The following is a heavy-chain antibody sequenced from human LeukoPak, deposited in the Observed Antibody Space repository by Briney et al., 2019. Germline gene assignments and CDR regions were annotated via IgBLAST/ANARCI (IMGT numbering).Heavy chain of an antibody. D-gene: IGHD5-24*01. J-gene: IGHJ4*02. CDR2: IIPSGGST. CDR3: VREFRGGTFDF. V-gene: IGHV1-46*01. CDR1: GGTFSSYA. Sequence: PEASVKVSCKASGGTFSSYAISWVRQAPGQGLEWMGIIIPSGGSTNYPPKFQGRITVTRDTSTSIVYMELSRLRSEDTAMYYCVREFRGGTFDFWGQGTLVTVSS.